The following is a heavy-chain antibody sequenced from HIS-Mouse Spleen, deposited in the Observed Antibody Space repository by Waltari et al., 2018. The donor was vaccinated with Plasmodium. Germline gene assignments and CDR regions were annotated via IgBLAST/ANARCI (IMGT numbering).Heavy chain of an antibody. CDR3: ARAAIAWGSPYYFDY. D-gene: IGHD7-27*01. V-gene: IGHV3-53*02. Sequence: EVQLVETGGGLIQPGGSLRLSCAASGFTVSSNYMSWVRQAPGKGLEWVTVSYSGGNTYYADSVKGRFTISRDKSKNTLYLQMNSLRAEDTAVYYCARAAIAWGSPYYFDYWGQGTLVTVSS. J-gene: IGHJ4*02. CDR1: GFTVSSNY. CDR2: SYSGGNT.